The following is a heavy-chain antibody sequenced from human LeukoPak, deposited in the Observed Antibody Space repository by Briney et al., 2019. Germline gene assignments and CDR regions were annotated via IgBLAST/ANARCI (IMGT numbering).Heavy chain of an antibody. D-gene: IGHD5-12*01. V-gene: IGHV3-30*18. CDR3: AKDGLVATIRGYFDY. J-gene: IGHJ4*02. CDR1: GFTFSSYG. Sequence: PGRSLRLSCAASGFTFSSYGMHWVRQAPGKGLEWVAVISYDGSNKYYADSVKGRFTISRDNSKNTLYLQMNSLRAEDTAVYSCAKDGLVATIRGYFDYWGQGTLVTVSS. CDR2: ISYDGSNK.